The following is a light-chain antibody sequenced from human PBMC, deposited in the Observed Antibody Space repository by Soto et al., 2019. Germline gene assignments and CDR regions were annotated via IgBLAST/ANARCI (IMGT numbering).Light chain of an antibody. Sequence: DIQMTQSPSSLSASVGDRVNISCRASQTIGNWLAWHQQKPGRAPKVVVYKASSLQNGVPSRFSGSGSGTEFTLTISSLQPDDVATCCCQPYSSYPWTFGQGTKVEIK. CDR3: QPYSSYPWT. CDR1: QTIGNW. V-gene: IGKV1-5*03. J-gene: IGKJ1*01. CDR2: KAS.